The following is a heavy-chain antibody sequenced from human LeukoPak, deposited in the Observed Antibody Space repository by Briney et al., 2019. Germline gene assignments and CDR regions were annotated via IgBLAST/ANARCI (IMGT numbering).Heavy chain of an antibody. Sequence: AGGSLRLSCATSGITFGDHHMDWVRQAPEKGLEWIGRVRNKARNYNTEYVASVEGRFTISRDASKNSLYLQMDSLKIEDTGVYFCARDGQQGDQSAFDIWGQGTTVTVSS. CDR1: GITFGDHH. CDR3: ARDGQQGDQSAFDI. D-gene: IGHD2-21*01. CDR2: VRNKARNYNT. J-gene: IGHJ3*02. V-gene: IGHV3-72*01.